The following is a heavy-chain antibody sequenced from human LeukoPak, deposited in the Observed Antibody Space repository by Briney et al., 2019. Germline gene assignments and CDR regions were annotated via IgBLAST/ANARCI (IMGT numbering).Heavy chain of an antibody. CDR1: GFIVSSNY. D-gene: IGHD6-13*01. CDR3: AKDGAAASLPGYYGMDV. Sequence: GGSLRLSCVASGFIVSSNYMSWVRQAPGKGLEWVSVIYSGGRTYYADSVKGRFTISRDNSKNTLYLQMNSLRAEDTAVYYCAKDGAAASLPGYYGMDVWGQGTTVTVSS. CDR2: IYSGGRT. J-gene: IGHJ6*02. V-gene: IGHV3-53*01.